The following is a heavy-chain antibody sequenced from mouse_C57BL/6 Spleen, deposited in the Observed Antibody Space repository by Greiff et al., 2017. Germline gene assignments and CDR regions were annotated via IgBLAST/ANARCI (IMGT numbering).Heavy chain of an antibody. CDR1: GYTFTSYW. D-gene: IGHD1-1*01. V-gene: IGHV1-69*01. Sequence: QVQLKQPGAELVMPGASVKLSCKASGYTFTSYWMHWVKQRPGQGLEWIGEIDPSDSYTNYNQKFKGKSTLTVDKSSSTAYMQLSSLTSEDSAVYYCARPYGSSFEGFAYWGQGTLVTVSA. CDR3: ARPYGSSFEGFAY. CDR2: IDPSDSYT. J-gene: IGHJ3*01.